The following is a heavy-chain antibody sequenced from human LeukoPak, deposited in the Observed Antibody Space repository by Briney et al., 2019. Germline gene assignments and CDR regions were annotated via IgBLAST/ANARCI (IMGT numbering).Heavy chain of an antibody. V-gene: IGHV4-59*01. J-gene: IGHJ4*02. CDR1: GGSISSSY. D-gene: IGHD5-24*01. Sequence: PSETLSLTCTVSGGSISSSYCNWMRQPPGKGLEWIGYIYYSGSTNYNPSLKSRVTMSLDTSKNQFSLKLSPVTAADTAVYYCVTGGGWLPDYWGQGTLVTVSS. CDR2: IYYSGST. CDR3: VTGGGWLPDY.